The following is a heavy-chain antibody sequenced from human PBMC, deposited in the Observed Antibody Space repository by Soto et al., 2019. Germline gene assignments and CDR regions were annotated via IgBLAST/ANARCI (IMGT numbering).Heavy chain of an antibody. CDR1: GGSFSGYY. CDR2: INRSGRT. Sequence: SETMSLTCGVYGGSFSGYYWSWIRQPPGKGLEWIGEINRSGRTNYNPSRKSRVTISVDTSKNQFSLKVNSVTAADTAVYYCVRGGGCGYSYGYGIRDDAFNLWGQGTMVTVSS. J-gene: IGHJ3*01. D-gene: IGHD5-18*01. V-gene: IGHV4-34*01. CDR3: VRGGGCGYSYGYGIRDDAFNL.